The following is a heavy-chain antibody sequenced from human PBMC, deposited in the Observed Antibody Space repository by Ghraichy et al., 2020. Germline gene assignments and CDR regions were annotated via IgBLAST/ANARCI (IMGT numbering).Heavy chain of an antibody. CDR2: IIPIFGTA. CDR1: GGTFSSYA. D-gene: IGHD6-19*01. V-gene: IGHV1-69*13. J-gene: IGHJ6*02. Sequence: SVKVSCKASGGTFSSYAISWVRQAPGQGLEWMGGIIPIFGTANYAQKFQGRVTITADESTSTAYMELSSLRSEDTAVYYCARVSSPSYSSGWYAEDYYYYGMDVWGQGTTVTVSS. CDR3: ARVSSPSYSSGWYAEDYYYYGMDV.